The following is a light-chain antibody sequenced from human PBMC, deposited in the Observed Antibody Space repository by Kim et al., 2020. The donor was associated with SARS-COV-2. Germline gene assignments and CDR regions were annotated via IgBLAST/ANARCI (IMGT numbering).Light chain of an antibody. Sequence: SLSPGERATLSCRASQSVSSYLAWYQQKPGQAPRLLIYDASNRATGITARFSGSGSGTDFTLTISSLEPEDFAVYYCQQRSNFITFGQGTRLEIK. J-gene: IGKJ5*01. CDR3: QQRSNFIT. CDR1: QSVSSY. V-gene: IGKV3-11*01. CDR2: DAS.